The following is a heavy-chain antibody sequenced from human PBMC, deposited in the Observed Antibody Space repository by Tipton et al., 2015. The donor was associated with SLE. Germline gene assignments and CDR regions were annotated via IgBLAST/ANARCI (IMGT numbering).Heavy chain of an antibody. CDR1: GGSIRSGDYY. CDR2: IHDSGAT. V-gene: IGHV4-31*03. CDR3: ARHPGASFDF. Sequence: TLSLTCTVSGGSIRSGDYYCGWFRQHPGKGLEWIGYIHDSGATFYNPSLRSRSAISVDTSQNQFSLRLTSATAADTAIYYCARHPGASFDFWGQGILVTVSS. J-gene: IGHJ4*02.